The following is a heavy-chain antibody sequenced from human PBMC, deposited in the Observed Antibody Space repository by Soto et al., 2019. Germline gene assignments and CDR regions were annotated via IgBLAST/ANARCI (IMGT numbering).Heavy chain of an antibody. V-gene: IGHV3-23*01. CDR3: ARHRGGTLSAVDY. Sequence: EVQILESGGGLVQPGGSLRLSCAASGFTFSNYAMNWVRQAPGKGLEWVSTISGGGVSTYYADSVKGRFTITSDNAKNTLDLQMNSLRAEDTALYYCARHRGGTLSAVDYCGKGTLVTVCS. J-gene: IGHJ4*02. CDR1: GFTFSNYA. CDR2: ISGGGVST. D-gene: IGHD1-1*01.